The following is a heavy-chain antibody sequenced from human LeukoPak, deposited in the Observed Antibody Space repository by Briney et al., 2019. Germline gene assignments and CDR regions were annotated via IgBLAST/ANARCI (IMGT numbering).Heavy chain of an antibody. V-gene: IGHV3-7*01. J-gene: IGHJ5*01. CDR3: ARLTGPQWLLLPFWFDS. CDR2: IKQDGSEK. CDR1: GFTFSSYW. D-gene: IGHD3-22*01. Sequence: GGSLRLSCAASGFTFSSYWMNWVRKAPGKGLEWVANIKQDGSEKYYVDSVKGRFTISRDNAKNSLYLQMNSLTADDTAVYYCARLTGPQWLLLPFWFDSWGQGTLVTVSS.